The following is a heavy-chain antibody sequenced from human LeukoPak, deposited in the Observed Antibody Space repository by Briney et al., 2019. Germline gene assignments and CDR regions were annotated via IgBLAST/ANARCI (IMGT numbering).Heavy chain of an antibody. D-gene: IGHD3-10*01. V-gene: IGHV3-53*01. CDR1: GFTVRNNY. CDR2: IYSGGGT. Sequence: GGSLRLSCAASGFTVRNNYMSWVRQAPGKGLQWVSVIYSGGGTSYADSVKGRFTISRDNSQNTLYLQMNSLRAEDTAVYYCARGGFRLALDYWGQGTLVTVSS. CDR3: ARGGFRLALDY. J-gene: IGHJ4*02.